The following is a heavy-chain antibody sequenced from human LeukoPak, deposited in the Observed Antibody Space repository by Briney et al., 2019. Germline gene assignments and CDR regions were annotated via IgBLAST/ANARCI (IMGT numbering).Heavy chain of an antibody. J-gene: IGHJ4*02. CDR1: GGSFSGYY. Sequence: PSETLSLTCAVYGGSFSGYYWSWIRQPPGKGLEWIGEINHSGSTNYNPSLKSRVTISVDTSKNQLSLKLSSVTAADTAVYYCARIPNTSSSWYRSGYYWGQGTLVTVSS. CDR3: ARIPNTSSSWYRSGYY. CDR2: INHSGST. D-gene: IGHD6-13*01. V-gene: IGHV4-34*01.